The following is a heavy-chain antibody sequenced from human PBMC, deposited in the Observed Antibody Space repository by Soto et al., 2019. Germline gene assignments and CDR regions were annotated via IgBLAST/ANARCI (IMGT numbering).Heavy chain of an antibody. CDR2: IYSGGTT. J-gene: IGHJ4*02. Sequence: EVQVVESGGGLIQPGGSLRLSCVVSGFTVSSANYMSWVRQAPGKGLEWVSVIYSGGTTFYADSGKGRFTISRDNSKNTLYLQMNSLRAEDTAVYYCHGYGYWGQGTLVTVSS. D-gene: IGHD5-12*01. V-gene: IGHV3-53*01. CDR3: HGYGY. CDR1: GFTVSSANY.